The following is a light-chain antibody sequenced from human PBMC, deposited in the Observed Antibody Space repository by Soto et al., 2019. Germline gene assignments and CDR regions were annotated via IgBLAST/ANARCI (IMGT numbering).Light chain of an antibody. CDR3: HHYNHWPWT. CDR2: LSS. Sequence: EIVMTQSPVTLSVSPGERVTLSCRASQSISSDLAWYQLKPGQAPRLLMYLSSIRATGVPARLTGSGFETEFTLTNSSLRSRDFGDYYCHHYNHWPWTFGQGTRVEI. CDR1: QSISSD. V-gene: IGKV3-15*01. J-gene: IGKJ1*01.